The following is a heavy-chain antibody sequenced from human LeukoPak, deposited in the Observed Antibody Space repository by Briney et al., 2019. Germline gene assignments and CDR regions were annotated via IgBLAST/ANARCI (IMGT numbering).Heavy chain of an antibody. CDR3: ARVRWFGELSSDAFDI. Sequence: SETLSLICTVSGGSISDYYWSWIRQPPGKRLEWIGYVFYSGGADYNPSLKSRVTISLDTSKNQFSLKLSSVTAADTAVYYCARVRWFGELSSDAFDIWGQGTMVTVSS. CDR1: GGSISDYY. D-gene: IGHD3-10*01. J-gene: IGHJ3*02. V-gene: IGHV4-59*12. CDR2: VFYSGGA.